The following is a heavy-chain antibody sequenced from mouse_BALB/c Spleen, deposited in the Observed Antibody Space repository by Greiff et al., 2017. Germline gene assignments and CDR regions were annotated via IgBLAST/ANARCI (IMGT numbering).Heavy chain of an antibody. CDR3: AREGEGNYDFYAMDY. J-gene: IGHJ4*01. V-gene: IGHV7-3*02. Sequence: DVKLVESGGGLVQPGGSLRLSCATSGFTFTDYYMSWVRQPPGKALEWLGFIRNKANGYTTEYSASVKGRFTISRDNSQSILYLQMNTLRAEDSATYYGAREGEGNYDFYAMDYWGQGTSVTVSS. D-gene: IGHD2-1*01. CDR2: IRNKANGYTT. CDR1: GFTFTDYY.